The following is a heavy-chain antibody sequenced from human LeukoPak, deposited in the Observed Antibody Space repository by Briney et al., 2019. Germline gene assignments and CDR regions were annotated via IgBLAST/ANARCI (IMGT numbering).Heavy chain of an antibody. V-gene: IGHV3-23*01. J-gene: IGHJ4*02. Sequence: SGGSLRLSCAASGFTFSSYAMSWVRQAPGKGLEWVSAISGSGGSTYYADSVKGRFTISRDNSKNTLYLQMNSLRAEDTAVYYCAKIGTGYSYGYYYSDYWGQGTLVTVSS. CDR3: AKIGTGYSYGYYYSDY. CDR2: ISGSGGST. CDR1: GFTFSSYA. D-gene: IGHD5-18*01.